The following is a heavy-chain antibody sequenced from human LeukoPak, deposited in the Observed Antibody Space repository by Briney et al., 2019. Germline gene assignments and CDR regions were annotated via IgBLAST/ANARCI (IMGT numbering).Heavy chain of an antibody. D-gene: IGHD3-16*01. V-gene: IGHV4-31*03. J-gene: IGHJ4*02. Sequence: SQTLSLTCTVSGGSISSGGYYWSWIRQHPGKGLEWIGYIYYSGSTYYNPSLKSRVTISVDTSKNQFSLKLSSVTAADTAVYYCARKEFGVDVAADDHWGQGTLVTVS. CDR2: IYYSGST. CDR1: GGSISSGGYY. CDR3: ARKEFGVDVAADDH.